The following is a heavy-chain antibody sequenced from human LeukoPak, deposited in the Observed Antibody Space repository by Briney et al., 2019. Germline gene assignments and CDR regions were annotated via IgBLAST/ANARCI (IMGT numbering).Heavy chain of an antibody. D-gene: IGHD6-13*01. J-gene: IGHJ4*02. Sequence: PGGSLRLSCAASGFTFSSYEMNWVCQAPGKGLEWVSYISSSGSTIYYADSVKGRFTISRDNAKNSLYLQMNSLRAEDTAVYYCAREEQQLADYWGQGTLVTVSS. V-gene: IGHV3-48*03. CDR2: ISSSGSTI. CDR3: AREEQQLADY. CDR1: GFTFSSYE.